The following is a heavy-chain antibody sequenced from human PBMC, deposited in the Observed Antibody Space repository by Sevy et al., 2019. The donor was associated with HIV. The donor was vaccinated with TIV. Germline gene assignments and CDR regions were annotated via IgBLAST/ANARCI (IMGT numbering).Heavy chain of an antibody. Sequence: GGSLRLSCAASGFTFSSYGMHWVRQAPGKGLEWVGRIKSKTDGGTTDYAAPVKGRFTISRDDSKNTLYLQMNSLKTEDTAVYYCTTESTRYSSSHTYYYYYYGMDVWGQGTTVTVSS. CDR1: GFTFSSYG. V-gene: IGHV3-15*07. CDR3: TTESTRYSSSHTYYYYYYGMDV. J-gene: IGHJ6*02. D-gene: IGHD6-6*01. CDR2: IKSKTDGGTT.